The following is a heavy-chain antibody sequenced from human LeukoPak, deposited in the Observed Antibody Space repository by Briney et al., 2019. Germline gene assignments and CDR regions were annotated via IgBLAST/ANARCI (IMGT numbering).Heavy chain of an antibody. CDR3: ARDEYDFWSGLAGTDY. CDR1: GFTFSSYS. J-gene: IGHJ4*02. CDR2: ISSSSYI. D-gene: IGHD3-3*01. V-gene: IGHV3-21*01. Sequence: GGSLRLSCAASGFTFSSYSMNWVRQAPGKGLEWVSSISSSSYIYYADSVKGRFTISRDNAKNSLYLQMNSLRAEDTAVYYCARDEYDFWSGLAGTDYWGQGTLVTVSS.